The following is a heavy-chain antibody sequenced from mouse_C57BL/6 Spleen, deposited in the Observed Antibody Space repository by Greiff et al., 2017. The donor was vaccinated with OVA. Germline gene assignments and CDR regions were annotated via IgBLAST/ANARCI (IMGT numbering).Heavy chain of an antibody. D-gene: IGHD2-4*01. Sequence: VQLQQSGPELVKPGASVKISCKASGYSFTGYYMNWVKQSPEKSLEWIGEINPSTGGTTYNQKFKAKATLTVDKSSSTAYMQLKSLTSEDSAVYYCARDGGLRRSYFDYWGQGTTLTVSS. J-gene: IGHJ2*01. CDR1: GYSFTGYY. CDR2: INPSTGGT. CDR3: ARDGGLRRSYFDY. V-gene: IGHV1-42*01.